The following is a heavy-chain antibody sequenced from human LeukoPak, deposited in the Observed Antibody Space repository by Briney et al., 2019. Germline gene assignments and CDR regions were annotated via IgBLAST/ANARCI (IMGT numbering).Heavy chain of an antibody. D-gene: IGHD4-11*01. Sequence: GGSVRLSCAASGFTLRSYRVMGVGQARGGGREGVSFISSISSYIYYADSVKGRFTISRDNAKNSLYLQMNSLRAEDTAVYYCARLPSRLGLDYWGQGTLVTVSS. J-gene: IGHJ4*02. CDR3: ARLPSRLGLDY. V-gene: IGHV3-21*01. CDR1: GFTLRSYR. CDR2: ISSISSYI.